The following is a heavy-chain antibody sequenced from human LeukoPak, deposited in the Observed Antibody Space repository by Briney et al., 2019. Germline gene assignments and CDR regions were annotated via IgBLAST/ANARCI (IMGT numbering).Heavy chain of an antibody. Sequence: SETLSLTCTVSGGSISSSSYYWGWIRQPPGKGLEWIGSIYYSGSTYYNPSLKSRVTISVDTSKNQFSLKLSSVTAADTAVYYCATGVKGRLLWFGERGVIDYWGQGTLVTVSS. CDR1: GGSISSSSYY. J-gene: IGHJ4*02. CDR2: IYYSGST. V-gene: IGHV4-39*07. D-gene: IGHD3-10*01. CDR3: ATGVKGRLLWFGERGVIDY.